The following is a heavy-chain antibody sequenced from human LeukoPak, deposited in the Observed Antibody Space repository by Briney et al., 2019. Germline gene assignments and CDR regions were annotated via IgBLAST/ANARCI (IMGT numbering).Heavy chain of an antibody. CDR3: AKEFCSGGSCNLDY. Sequence: PGGSLRLSCAASGFTFSDYYMSWVRQAPGKGLEWVSYISSTSTYTNYADSVKGRFTISRDNAKNPLYLQMNSLRAEDTAVYYCAKEFCSGGSCNLDYWGQGTLVTVSS. CDR2: ISSTSTYT. D-gene: IGHD2-15*01. J-gene: IGHJ4*02. CDR1: GFTFSDYY. V-gene: IGHV3-11*05.